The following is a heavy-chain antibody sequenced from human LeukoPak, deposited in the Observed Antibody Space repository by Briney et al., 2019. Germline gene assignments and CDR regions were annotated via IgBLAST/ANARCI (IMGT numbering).Heavy chain of an antibody. CDR3: ARDQINSGGSKPPFDY. CDR1: GFTFSNYW. V-gene: IGHV3-7*01. CDR2: INQDGSQK. J-gene: IGHJ4*02. Sequence: PGGSLRLSCAASGFTFSNYWMSWVRQAPGKGLEWVANINQDGSQKYYVNSVKGRFTISRDNAKNSLYLQMNSLRAEDTAVYYCARDQINSGGSKPPFDYWGQGTLVTVSS. D-gene: IGHD1-26*01.